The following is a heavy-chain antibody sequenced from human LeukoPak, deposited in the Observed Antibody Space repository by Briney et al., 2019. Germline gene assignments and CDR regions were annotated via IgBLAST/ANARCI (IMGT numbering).Heavy chain of an antibody. CDR1: GFTVSSNY. V-gene: IGHV3-53*01. D-gene: IGHD1-26*01. CDR3: AREVVGATDYYYYYKDV. CDR2: IYSGGIT. J-gene: IGHJ6*03. Sequence: GGSLRLSCAASGFTVSSNYMSWVRQAPGKGREWVSVIYSGGITYYADSVKGRFTISRDNSKNTLYLQMNSLRAEDTAVYYCAREVVGATDYYYYYKDVWGKGTTVTISS.